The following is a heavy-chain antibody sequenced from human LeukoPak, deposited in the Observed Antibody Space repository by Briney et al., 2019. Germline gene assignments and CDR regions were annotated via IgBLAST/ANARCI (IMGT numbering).Heavy chain of an antibody. D-gene: IGHD3-22*01. J-gene: IGHJ3*02. CDR2: ISYDGSNK. V-gene: IGHV3-30*03. Sequence: GGSLRLPCVASGFTFSSYGMHWVRQAPGKGLEWVAVISYDGSNKYYADSVKGRFTISRDNSKNTLYLQMNSLRAEDTAVYYCARGGPYYYDSSGYSDAFDIWGQGTMVTVSS. CDR1: GFTFSSYG. CDR3: ARGGPYYYDSSGYSDAFDI.